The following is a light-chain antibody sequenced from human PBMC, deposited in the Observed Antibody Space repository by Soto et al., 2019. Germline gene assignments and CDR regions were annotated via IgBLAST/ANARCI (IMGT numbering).Light chain of an antibody. Sequence: DIQMTQSPSTLSGSVGDRVTITCRASQSINYNLNWYQQKPGKAPKLLIYAASSLQSGVPLRFSGSGSGTEFTLTISSLQPDDFATYYCQQYNTYSPWAFGQGTKVDIK. J-gene: IGKJ1*01. CDR1: QSINYN. CDR2: AAS. V-gene: IGKV1-5*01. CDR3: QQYNTYSPWA.